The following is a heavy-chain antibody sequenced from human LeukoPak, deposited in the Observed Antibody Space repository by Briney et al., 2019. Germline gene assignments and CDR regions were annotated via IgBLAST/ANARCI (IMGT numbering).Heavy chain of an antibody. J-gene: IGHJ5*02. V-gene: IGHV4-59*01. Sequence: SETLSLTCTVSGGSISSYYWSWIRQPPGKGLEWIGYIYYSGSTNYNPSLKSRVTISVDTPKNQFSLKLSSVTAADTAVYYCARGGRTIAAAGFGWFDPWGQGTLVTVSS. CDR1: GGSISSYY. D-gene: IGHD6-13*01. CDR2: IYYSGST. CDR3: ARGGRTIAAAGFGWFDP.